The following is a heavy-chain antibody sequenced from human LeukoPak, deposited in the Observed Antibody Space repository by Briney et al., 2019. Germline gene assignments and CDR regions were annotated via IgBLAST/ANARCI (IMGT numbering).Heavy chain of an antibody. V-gene: IGHV1-18*01. D-gene: IGHD6-19*01. Sequence: ASVKVSCKTSGYVFNSFGITWLRQAPGQGLEWMGWVSAYKGYTSHAQKFQDRVIMTTDTSTTTAHMELRNLKSDDTAVYYCAREAVSFVAVANDGYFDFWGQGSLVIVSS. CDR2: VSAYKGYT. CDR1: GYVFNSFG. CDR3: AREAVSFVAVANDGYFDF. J-gene: IGHJ4*02.